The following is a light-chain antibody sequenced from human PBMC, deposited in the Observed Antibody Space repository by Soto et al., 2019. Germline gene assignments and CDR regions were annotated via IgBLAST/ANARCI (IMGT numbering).Light chain of an antibody. CDR3: QKCDYLPM. CDR1: HDITSY. CDR2: DAS. Sequence: DIQMTQSPSSLSSSVGDRVTITCQASHDITSYLNWYQHKPGKAPKLLIYDASILEAGVPSRFSGSGAGTDFTFTISSLQPEYVATYYCQKCDYLPMFGPGTTVDFK. V-gene: IGKV1-33*01. J-gene: IGKJ3*01.